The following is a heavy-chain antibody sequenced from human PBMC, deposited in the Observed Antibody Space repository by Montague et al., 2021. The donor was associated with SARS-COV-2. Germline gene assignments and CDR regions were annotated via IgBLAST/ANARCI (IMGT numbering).Heavy chain of an antibody. J-gene: IGHJ6*02. Sequence: SXTLSLTCTVSGGSIGTYYWNWIRQSPGKGLEWLGYIYYTGGTKYSPSLKSRVTIPMDTSRDQLSLRLKSVTAADTAVYYCARDNYGDWGYYGLDVWGQGTTVIVPS. CDR3: ARDNYGDWGYYGLDV. D-gene: IGHD4-17*01. V-gene: IGHV4-59*01. CDR2: IYYTGGT. CDR1: GGSIGTYY.